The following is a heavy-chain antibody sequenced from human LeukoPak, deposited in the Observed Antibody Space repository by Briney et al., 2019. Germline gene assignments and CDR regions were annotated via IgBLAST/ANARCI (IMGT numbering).Heavy chain of an antibody. CDR2: IYDGDST. Sequence: PGGSLRLSCAASGFTVSSNYMSWVRQAPGKGLEWGSLIYDGDSTSYADSVRGRFTISRDNSKNTLYLQMNSLRAEDTAVYYCARDYYDSSGYYSLNYWGQGTLVTVSS. CDR3: ARDYYDSSGYYSLNY. J-gene: IGHJ4*02. D-gene: IGHD3-22*01. CDR1: GFTVSSNY. V-gene: IGHV3-53*01.